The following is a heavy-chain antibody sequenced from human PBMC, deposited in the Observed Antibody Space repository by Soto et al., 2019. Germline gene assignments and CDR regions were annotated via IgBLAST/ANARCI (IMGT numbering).Heavy chain of an antibody. J-gene: IGHJ6*02. V-gene: IGHV1-69*08. D-gene: IGHD3-10*01. CDR1: GGTFGTYP. CDR3: ATEALRGGDV. CDR2: TLPYPFRS. Sequence: QVHLVQSGAEVTQPGSSVRVSCNASGGTFGTYPITWVRQGPGQGLEWMGRTLPYPFRSDYAPKFQGGLKISADKSTSTTLVALTTLTSAATGVYFCATEALRGGDVWGQGTAVRVSS.